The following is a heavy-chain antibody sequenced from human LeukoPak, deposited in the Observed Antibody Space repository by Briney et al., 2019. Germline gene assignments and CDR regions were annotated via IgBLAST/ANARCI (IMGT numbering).Heavy chain of an antibody. CDR3: AANVDTAMPIYYYGMDV. CDR2: ISPGGGTT. D-gene: IGHD5-18*01. Sequence: LGGSLRLSCAVSGFAFGSEAMSWVRQSPARGLEWVASISPGGGTTYYADYVKGRFTISRDNSKNSLFVQMNSLRSEDTAVYYCAANVDTAMPIYYYGMDVWGQGTTVTVSS. CDR1: GFAFGSEA. V-gene: IGHV3-23*01. J-gene: IGHJ6*02.